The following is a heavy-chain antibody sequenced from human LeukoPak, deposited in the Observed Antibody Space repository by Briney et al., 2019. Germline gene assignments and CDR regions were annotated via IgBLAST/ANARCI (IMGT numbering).Heavy chain of an antibody. D-gene: IGHD6-6*01. V-gene: IGHV4-34*01. J-gene: IGHJ6*03. CDR3: ARVFHTISYYYYYYYMDV. CDR1: GGSFSGYY. CDR2: INHSGST. Sequence: KPSETLSLTCAAYGGSFSGYYWSWIRQPPGKGLEWIGEINHSGSTNYNPSLKSRVTISVDTSKNQFSLKLSSVTAADTAVYYCARVFHTISYYYYYYYMDVWGKGTTVTVSS.